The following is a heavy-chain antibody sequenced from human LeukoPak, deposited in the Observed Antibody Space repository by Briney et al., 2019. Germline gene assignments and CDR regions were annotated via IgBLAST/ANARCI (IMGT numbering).Heavy chain of an antibody. CDR1: GHSFTSYW. CDR3: AITGGGYSSTSYSWFDP. CDR2: IYPGDSDT. J-gene: IGHJ5*02. D-gene: IGHD6-13*01. Sequence: GESLKISCKGSGHSFTSYWIGWVRQMPGKGLEWMGIIYPGDSDTRYSPSFQGQVTISADKSISTVYLQWSSLKASDTAMYYCAITGGGYSSTSYSWFDPWGQGTLVIVSS. V-gene: IGHV5-51*01.